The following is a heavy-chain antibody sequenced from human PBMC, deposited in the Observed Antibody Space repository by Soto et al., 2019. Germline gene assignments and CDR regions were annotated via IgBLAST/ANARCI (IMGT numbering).Heavy chain of an antibody. D-gene: IGHD1-20*01. CDR1: GFTFSDYA. CDR2: IGGGDDDK. CDR3: AKDREDHNSVWDAFDV. Sequence: PGGSLRLSCAASGFTFSDYAMSWVRQAPGKGLEWVSSIGGGDDDKFSPDSVKGRFAISRDNSKNTLYLQMNSLRVEDTALYFCAKDREDHNSVWDAFDVWGQGTVVTVSS. V-gene: IGHV3-23*01. J-gene: IGHJ3*01.